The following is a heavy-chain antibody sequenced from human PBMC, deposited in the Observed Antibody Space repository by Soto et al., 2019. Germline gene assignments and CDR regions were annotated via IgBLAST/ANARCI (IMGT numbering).Heavy chain of an antibody. Sequence: QVQLQESGPGLVKPSQTLSLTCAVSGGSIRSDGSYWTWIRQLPGGGLVRIGSIYYSGSTSYNPSLESRASVSVDSSENQFSLRLTSVTAADTAVYYCARRAGNRRGYPIDSWGQGTLVTVSS. D-gene: IGHD5-18*01. CDR3: ARRAGNRRGYPIDS. V-gene: IGHV4-31*11. CDR2: IYYSGST. J-gene: IGHJ4*02. CDR1: GGSIRSDGSY.